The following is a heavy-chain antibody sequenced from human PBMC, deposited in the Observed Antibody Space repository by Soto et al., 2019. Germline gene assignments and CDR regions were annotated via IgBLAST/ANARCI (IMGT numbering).Heavy chain of an antibody. CDR3: AKSVLYCQGNTCSLEAFAP. CDR2: ISHDGGNE. CDR1: GFTFSDSG. V-gene: IGHV3-30*18. D-gene: IGHD2-15*01. J-gene: IGHJ3*01. Sequence: QVQLVESGGGVVQPGRSLRLSCAASGFTFSDSGMHWVRQAPGKGLEWVAAISHDGGNEFYAESLKARFTISRDNSNNRRSLQINSLSTDDTALYYCAKSVLYCQGNTCSLEAFAPWGQGT.